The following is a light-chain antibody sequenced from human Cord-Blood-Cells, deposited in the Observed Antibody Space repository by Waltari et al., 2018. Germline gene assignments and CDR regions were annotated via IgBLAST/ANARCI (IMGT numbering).Light chain of an antibody. J-gene: IGKJ2*01. CDR1: QSVSSN. V-gene: IGKV3D-15*01. Sequence: EIVMTQSPATPSVSPGERATLSCRASQSVSSNLAWYQQKPGQAPRLLIYGASIRATGIPARFSGSESGTEFTLTISSLQSEDFAVYYCQQYNNWPYTFGQGTKLEIK. CDR3: QQYNNWPYT. CDR2: GAS.